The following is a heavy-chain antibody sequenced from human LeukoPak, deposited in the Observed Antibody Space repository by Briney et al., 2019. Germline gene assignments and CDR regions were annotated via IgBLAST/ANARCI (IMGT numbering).Heavy chain of an antibody. V-gene: IGHV4-61*02. CDR2: IYTSGST. D-gene: IGHD3-10*01. CDR1: GGSISSGSYY. J-gene: IGHJ5*02. CDR3: ARHAQEYGSGINWFDP. Sequence: SETLSLTCTVSGGSISSGSYYWSWIRQPAGKGLEWIGRIYTSGSTNYNPSLKSRVTISVDTSKNQFSLKLSSVTAADTAVYYCARHAQEYGSGINWFDPWGQGTLVTVSS.